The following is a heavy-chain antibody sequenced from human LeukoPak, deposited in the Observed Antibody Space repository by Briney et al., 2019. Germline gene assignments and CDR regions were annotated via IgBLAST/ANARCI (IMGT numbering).Heavy chain of an antibody. V-gene: IGHV1-2*02. Sequence: ASVKVSCKASGYTFTDYYIHWMRQAPGQGLEWMGWINPNSGATNYAQKFQGRVTMTRVTSIRTAYMELTILRSDDTAVYYWASVYSAKDLAQLDYWGQGTLVTVSS. CDR2: INPNSGAT. D-gene: IGHD4-11*01. CDR3: ASVYSAKDLAQLDY. J-gene: IGHJ4*02. CDR1: GYTFTDYY.